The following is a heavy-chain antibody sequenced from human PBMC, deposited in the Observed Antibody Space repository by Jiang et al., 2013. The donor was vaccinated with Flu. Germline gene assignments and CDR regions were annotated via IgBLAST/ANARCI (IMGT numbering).Heavy chain of an antibody. Sequence: GSFSGYYWSWIRQPPGKGLEWIGEINHSGSTKYNPSLKSRVTISVDTSKNQFSLNLSSVTAADTAVYYCASLDYGDTYAFYWGQGTLVTVSS. J-gene: IGHJ4*02. V-gene: IGHV4-34*01. D-gene: IGHD4-17*01. CDR2: INHSGST. CDR3: ASLDYGDTYAFY. CDR1: GSFSGYY.